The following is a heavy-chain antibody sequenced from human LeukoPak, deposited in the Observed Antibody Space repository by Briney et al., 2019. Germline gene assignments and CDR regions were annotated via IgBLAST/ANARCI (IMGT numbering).Heavy chain of an antibody. J-gene: IGHJ6*02. CDR2: INHSGST. CDR3: ARDRGTYYYGMDV. V-gene: IGHV4-34*01. D-gene: IGHD3-10*01. Sequence: SETLSLTCAVSGGSFSGYYWSWIRQPPGKGLEWIGEINHSGSTNYNPSLKSRVTISVDTSKNQFSLKLSSVTAADTAVYYCARDRGTYYYGMDVWGQGTTVTVSS. CDR1: GGSFSGYY.